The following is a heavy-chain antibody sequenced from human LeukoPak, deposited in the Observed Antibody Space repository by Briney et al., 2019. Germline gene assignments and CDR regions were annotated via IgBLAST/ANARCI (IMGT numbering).Heavy chain of an antibody. D-gene: IGHD6-19*01. CDR3: ARALYSGGWYGGDY. CDR1: GFTFSVYG. Sequence: GGSLRLSCAASGFTFSVYGMHWVRQAPGKGLEWVAVIWNDGSNKYYADSVKGRFTISRDNSQNTLYLQMNSLRAEDTAVYYCARALYSGGWYGGDYWGQGALVTVSS. V-gene: IGHV3-33*01. CDR2: IWNDGSNK. J-gene: IGHJ4*02.